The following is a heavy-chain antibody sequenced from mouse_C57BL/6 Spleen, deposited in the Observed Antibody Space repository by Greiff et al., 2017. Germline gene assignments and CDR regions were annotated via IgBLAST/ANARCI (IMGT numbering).Heavy chain of an antibody. D-gene: IGHD1-1*01. CDR2: ISSGGDYI. V-gene: IGHV5-9-1*02. Sequence: EVMLVESGEGLVKPGGSLKLSCAASGFTFSSYAMSWVRQTPEQRLEWVAYISSGGDYIYYADTVKGRFTISRDNARNTLYLQMSSLKSEDTAMXYCTKLLRRGYYAMDYWGQGTSVTVSS. CDR1: GFTFSSYA. J-gene: IGHJ4*01. CDR3: TKLLRRGYYAMDY.